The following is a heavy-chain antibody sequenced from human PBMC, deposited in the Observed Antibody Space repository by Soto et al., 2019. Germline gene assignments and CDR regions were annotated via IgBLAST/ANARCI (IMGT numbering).Heavy chain of an antibody. D-gene: IGHD3-10*01. CDR3: VKISEEYYFDY. V-gene: IGHV3-64D*08. CDR2: TGNNGITT. J-gene: IGHJ4*02. Sequence: PGGSLRLSCSASGFTFRSFAFHWVRQAPGRGLEYVAATGNNGITTYYADSVRGRFTISRDNSKNTLYLQMSSLRAEDTAVYYCVKISEEYYFDYWGQGTLVTVSS. CDR1: GFTFRSFA.